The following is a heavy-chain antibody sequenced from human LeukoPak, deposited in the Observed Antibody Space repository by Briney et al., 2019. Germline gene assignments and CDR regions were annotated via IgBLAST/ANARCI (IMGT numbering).Heavy chain of an antibody. CDR3: ARDISGYLGRSDY. Sequence: GSLRLSCAASGFTVSSYAMSWVRQAPGKRLEWVSAISDTGGSTYYADSVKGRFTISRDNSKNTLHLQMNSLRAEDTSVYYCARDISGYLGRSDYWGQGTLVTVSS. V-gene: IGHV3-23*01. CDR1: GFTVSSYA. CDR2: ISDTGGST. J-gene: IGHJ4*02. D-gene: IGHD5-12*01.